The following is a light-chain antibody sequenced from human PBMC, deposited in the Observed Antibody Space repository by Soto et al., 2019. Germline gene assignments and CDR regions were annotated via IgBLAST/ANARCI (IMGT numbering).Light chain of an antibody. J-gene: IGLJ3*02. CDR2: GTS. CDR3: QSYDSSLSGSV. CDR1: SSNIGAGYD. Sequence: QPVLTQPPSVSGAPGQRVTISCTGSSSNIGAGYDVHGYQQLPGTAPKLLIYGTSNRPSGVPDRFSGSKSGTSASLAITGLQAEDEADYYCQSYDSSLSGSVFGGGTKLTVL. V-gene: IGLV1-40*01.